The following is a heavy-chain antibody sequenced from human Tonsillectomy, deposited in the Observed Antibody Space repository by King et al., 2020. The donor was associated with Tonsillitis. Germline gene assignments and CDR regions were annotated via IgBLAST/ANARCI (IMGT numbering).Heavy chain of an antibody. D-gene: IGHD3-9*01. V-gene: IGHV4-31*03. Sequence: VQLQESGPGLVKPSQTLSLTCTVSGGSISSGGYYWNWIRQHPGKGLEWIGSISYSGGTYYNPSLKSRLTITPDTSKNQFSLKLSSVAAADTAVYYCAGSLRYRSWYFDLWGRGTLVTVSS. CDR3: AGSLRYRSWYFDL. CDR1: GGSISSGGYY. CDR2: ISYSGGT. J-gene: IGHJ2*01.